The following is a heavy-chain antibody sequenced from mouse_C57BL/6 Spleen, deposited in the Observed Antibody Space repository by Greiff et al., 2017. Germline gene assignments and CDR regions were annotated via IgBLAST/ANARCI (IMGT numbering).Heavy chain of an antibody. CDR1: GFNFTDYY. D-gene: IGHD2-4*01. CDR2: IDPEDGET. CDR3: ARDDYDDGSWDWFAY. Sequence: EVKLQESGAELVKPGASVKLSCTASGFNFTDYYMHWVKQRTEQGLEWIGRIDPEDGETKYAPKFQGKATITADTSSNTAYLQLSSLTSEDTAVYYCARDDYDDGSWDWFAYWGQGTLVTVSA. J-gene: IGHJ3*01. V-gene: IGHV14-2*01.